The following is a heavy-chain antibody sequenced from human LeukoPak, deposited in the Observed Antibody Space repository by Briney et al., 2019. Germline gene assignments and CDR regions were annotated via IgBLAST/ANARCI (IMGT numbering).Heavy chain of an antibody. J-gene: IGHJ4*02. V-gene: IGHV4-4*02. CDR1: SDSIFTSNW. D-gene: IGHD6-13*01. CDR3: ASLYSSSWYVHY. Sequence: SETLSLTCTVSSDSIFTSNWWSWVRQPPGKGLEWIGQIFHSGSTSYSPPLKSRVTISVDTSKNQFSLKLSSVTAADTAVYYCASLYSSSWYVHYWGQGTLVTVSS. CDR2: IFHSGST.